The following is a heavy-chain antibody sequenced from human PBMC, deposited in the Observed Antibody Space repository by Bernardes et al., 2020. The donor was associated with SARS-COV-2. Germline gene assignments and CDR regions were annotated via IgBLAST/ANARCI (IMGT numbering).Heavy chain of an antibody. D-gene: IGHD3-3*01. CDR2: IYYSGST. V-gene: IGHV4-59*08. J-gene: IGHJ6*02. CDR1: GGSISSYY. Sequence: SETLSLTCTVSGGSISSYYWSWIRQPPGKGLEWIGYIYYSGSTNYNPSLKSRVTISVDTSKNQFSLKLSSVTAADTAVYYCARQDIGAIFGVVITPAGMGVCGQGTTGTVS. CDR3: ARQDIGAIFGVVITPAGMGV.